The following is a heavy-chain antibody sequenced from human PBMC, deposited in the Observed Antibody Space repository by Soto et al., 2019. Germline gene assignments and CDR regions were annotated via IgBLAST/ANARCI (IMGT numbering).Heavy chain of an antibody. CDR1: GFTFSTYG. V-gene: IGHV3-30*18. J-gene: IGHJ4*02. CDR3: AKGSYSGIYSDFDY. Sequence: QVQLVESGGGVVQPGRSLRLSCAASGFTFSTYGMYWVRQAPGKGLEWVAVISYDGSNKYYADSVKGRFTISRDNSNNTLYLQMNGLRAEDTAVYYCAKGSYSGIYSDFDYWGQGTLVTVSS. D-gene: IGHD1-26*01. CDR2: ISYDGSNK.